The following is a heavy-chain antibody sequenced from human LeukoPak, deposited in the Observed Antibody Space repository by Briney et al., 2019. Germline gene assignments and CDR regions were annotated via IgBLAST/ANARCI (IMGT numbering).Heavy chain of an antibody. CDR3: AKATRFLEWLLSYYGMDV. CDR2: ISGSGGST. J-gene: IGHJ6*02. CDR1: GFTFSSYA. V-gene: IGHV3-23*01. Sequence: GGSLRLSCAASGFTFSSYAMSWVRQAPGKGLEWVSAISGSGGSTYYADSVKGRFTISRDNSKNTLYLQMNSLRAEDTAVYYCAKATRFLEWLLSYYGMDVWGQGTTVTVSS. D-gene: IGHD3-3*01.